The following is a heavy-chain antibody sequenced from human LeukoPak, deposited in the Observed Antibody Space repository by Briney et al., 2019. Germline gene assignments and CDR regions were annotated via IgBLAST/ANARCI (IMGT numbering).Heavy chain of an antibody. D-gene: IGHD6-19*01. CDR2: ISSSSSTI. J-gene: IGHJ4*02. CDR1: GFTFTRYS. V-gene: IGHV3-48*02. CDR3: ARGADFDY. Sequence: GRTLRLSCAVSGFTFTRYSTNWVRQAPGKGREWVSYISSSSSTIYYADSVKGRFTISRDNAKSSLYLQMTSLRDEDTAVYYCARGADFDYWGQGTLVTVSS.